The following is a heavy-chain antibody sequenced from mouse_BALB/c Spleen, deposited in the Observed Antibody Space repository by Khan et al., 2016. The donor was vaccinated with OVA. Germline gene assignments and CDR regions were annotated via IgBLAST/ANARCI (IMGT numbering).Heavy chain of an antibody. J-gene: IGHJ4*01. CDR3: ARRTTGYAMDY. CDR2: INPRSGYT. D-gene: IGHD2-14*01. V-gene: IGHV1-4*01. CDR1: GYTFTSYT. Sequence: QVQLQQSGAELARPGASVKMSCKASGYTFTSYTIHWVQQRPGQGLEWIGYINPRSGYTNYNQKFKDKATLTADKSSSTAYMKLSSLTSEDSAVXYWARRTTGYAMDYWGQGTSVTVSS.